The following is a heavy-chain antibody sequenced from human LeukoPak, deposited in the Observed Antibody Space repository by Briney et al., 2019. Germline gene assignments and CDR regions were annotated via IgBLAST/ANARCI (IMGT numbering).Heavy chain of an antibody. V-gene: IGHV4-59*01. CDR2: IYYSGSS. Sequence: GSLRLSCAASGFTFSSYGMNWIRQAPGKGLEWIAFIYYSGSSTYYNPSLNSRVTISVDTSKNQISLKLSSVTAADTAVYYCARVRFLEWPAPMDVWGKGTTVTVSS. CDR3: ARVRFLEWPAPMDV. D-gene: IGHD3-3*01. CDR1: GFTFSSYG. J-gene: IGHJ6*03.